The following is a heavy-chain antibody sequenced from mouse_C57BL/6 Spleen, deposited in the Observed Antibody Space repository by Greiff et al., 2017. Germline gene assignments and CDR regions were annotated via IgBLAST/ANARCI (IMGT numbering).Heavy chain of an antibody. CDR1: GFTFSSYA. CDR2: ISDGGSYT. Sequence: EVKLVESGGGLVKPGGSLKLSCAASGFTFSSYAMSWVRQTPEKRLEWVATISDGGSYTYYPDNVKGRFTISRDNAKNNLYLQMSHLKSEDTAMYYCARVVTTGYAMDYWGQGTSVTVSS. V-gene: IGHV5-4*03. J-gene: IGHJ4*01. D-gene: IGHD2-2*01. CDR3: ARVVTTGYAMDY.